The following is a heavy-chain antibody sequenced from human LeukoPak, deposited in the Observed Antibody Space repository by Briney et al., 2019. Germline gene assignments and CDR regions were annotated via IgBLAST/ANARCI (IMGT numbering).Heavy chain of an antibody. J-gene: IGHJ3*02. CDR1: GYTSTNYY. D-gene: IGHD3-22*01. CDR2: INPSGGST. Sequence: ASVKVSCKASGYTSTNYYMNWVRQAPGQGLEWMGMINPSGGSTSYAQKFQGRVTMTRDTSTGTVYMELSSLRSEDTAIYYCARDLYYASSGGALHIWGQGPLLTVSS. V-gene: IGHV1-46*01. CDR3: ARDLYYASSGGALHI.